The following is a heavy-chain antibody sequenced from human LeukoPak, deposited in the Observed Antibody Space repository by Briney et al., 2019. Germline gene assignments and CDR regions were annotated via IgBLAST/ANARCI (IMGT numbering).Heavy chain of an antibody. Sequence: PGASVKVSCKASGYTFTSYGISWVRQAPGQGLEWMGWISAYNGNTNYAQKLQGRVTMTTDTSTSTAYKELRSLRSDDTAVYYCARDRYYYDSSGADNFDYWGQGTLVTVSS. CDR3: ARDRYYYDSSGADNFDY. V-gene: IGHV1-18*01. CDR1: GYTFTSYG. J-gene: IGHJ4*02. D-gene: IGHD3-22*01. CDR2: ISAYNGNT.